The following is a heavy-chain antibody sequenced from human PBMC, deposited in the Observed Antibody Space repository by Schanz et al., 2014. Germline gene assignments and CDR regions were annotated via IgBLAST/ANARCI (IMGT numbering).Heavy chain of an antibody. CDR3: ARAAYGGYTSTPLRY. CDR2: INPTGGST. D-gene: IGHD5-12*01. V-gene: IGHV1-46*01. CDR1: GYTFTGHR. Sequence: QVLLVQSGAEVKKPGASVKVSCKASGYTFTGHRMHWVRQAPGQGLEWMGIINPTGGSTSYAQRFQGRVTVTRDPSTSTVYMELSSLRSEDTAVYYCARAAYGGYTSTPLRYWGQGTLVTVSS. J-gene: IGHJ4*02.